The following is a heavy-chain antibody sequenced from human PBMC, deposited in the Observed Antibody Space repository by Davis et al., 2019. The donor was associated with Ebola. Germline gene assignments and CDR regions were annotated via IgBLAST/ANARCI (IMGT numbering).Heavy chain of an antibody. J-gene: IGHJ4*02. V-gene: IGHV3-30-3*01. CDR1: GFTFSSYA. CDR2: ISYDGSNK. Sequence: PGGSLRLSCAASGFTFSSYAMHWVRQAPGKGLEWVAVISYDGSNKYYVDSVKGRFTISRDNSKNTLYLQMNSLRAEDTAVYYCARRTPPDYWGQGTLVTVSS. CDR3: ARRTPPDY.